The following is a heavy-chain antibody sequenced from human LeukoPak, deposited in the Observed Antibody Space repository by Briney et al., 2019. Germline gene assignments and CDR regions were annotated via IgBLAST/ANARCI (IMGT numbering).Heavy chain of an antibody. J-gene: IGHJ4*02. V-gene: IGHV3-7*03. CDR2: IKQDGTEK. D-gene: IGHD7-27*01. CDR1: GFTFTKNW. CDR3: AKGTGDTGYYFDY. Sequence: PGGSLRLSCAASGFTFTKNWMTWVRQAPGKGLEWVANIKQDGTEKYYVDSVKGRFTISRDNSKNTLYLQMNSLRAEDTAVYYCAKGTGDTGYYFDYWGQGTLVTVSS.